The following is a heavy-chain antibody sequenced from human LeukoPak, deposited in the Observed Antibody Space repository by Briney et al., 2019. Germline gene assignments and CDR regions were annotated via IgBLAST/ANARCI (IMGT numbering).Heavy chain of an antibody. V-gene: IGHV4-34*01. Sequence: SETLSLTCAVYGGSFSVYYCSWIRQPPGKGLEWIGEINHSGSTNYNPSLKSRVTISVDTSKNQFSLKLSSVTAADTAVYYCAPITILEWSLPYYFDYWGQGTLVTVSS. J-gene: IGHJ4*02. CDR1: GGSFSVYY. CDR3: APITILEWSLPYYFDY. D-gene: IGHD3-3*01. CDR2: INHSGST.